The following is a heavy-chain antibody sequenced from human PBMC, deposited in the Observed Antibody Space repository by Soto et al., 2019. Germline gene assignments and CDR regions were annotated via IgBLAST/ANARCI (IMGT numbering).Heavy chain of an antibody. CDR1: GYTFTSYD. V-gene: IGHV1-8*01. CDR2: MNPNSGNT. CDR3: ARTKRYYGSGRRLNWFDP. D-gene: IGHD3-10*01. J-gene: IGHJ5*02. Sequence: QVQLVQSGAEVKKPGASVKVSCKASGYTFTSYDINWVRQATGQGLGWMGWMNPNSGNTGYAQKFQGRVTMTRNTSISTAYMELSSLRSEDTAVYYCARTKRYYGSGRRLNWFDPWGQGTLVTVSS.